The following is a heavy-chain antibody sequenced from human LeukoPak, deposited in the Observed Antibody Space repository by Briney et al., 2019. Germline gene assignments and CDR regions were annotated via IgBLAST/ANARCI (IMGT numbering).Heavy chain of an antibody. J-gene: IGHJ4*02. V-gene: IGHV3-48*04. CDR2: ISSSGSTI. D-gene: IGHD3-9*01. CDR1: GFIFSSYG. Sequence: GGSLRLSCAASGFIFSSYGMNWVRQAPGKGLEWVSYISSSGSTIYYADSVKGRFTISRDNAKNSLYLQMNSLRAEDTAVYYCARDRAAVDWLSRFDYWGQGTLVTVSS. CDR3: ARDRAAVDWLSRFDY.